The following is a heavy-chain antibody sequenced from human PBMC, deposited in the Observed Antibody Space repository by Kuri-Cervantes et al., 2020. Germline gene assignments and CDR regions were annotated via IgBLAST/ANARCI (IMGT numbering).Heavy chain of an antibody. CDR3: ARGHYGDYGGRYYYYYGMDV. Sequence: GGSLRLSCAASGFTFSSYWMHWVRQAPGKGLVWVSRINSDGSSTSYADSVKGRFTISRDNSKNTLYLQMNSLRAEDTAVYYCARGHYGDYGGRYYYYYGMDVWGQGTTVTVSS. CDR1: GFTFSSYW. CDR2: INSDGSST. D-gene: IGHD4-17*01. J-gene: IGHJ6*02. V-gene: IGHV3-74*01.